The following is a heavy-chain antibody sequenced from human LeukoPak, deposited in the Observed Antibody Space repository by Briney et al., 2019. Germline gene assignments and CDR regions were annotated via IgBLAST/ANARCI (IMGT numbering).Heavy chain of an antibody. CDR3: ASDIVATSGDF. V-gene: IGHV3-11*01. Sequence: PGGSLRLSCAASGFTFSDYYMSWIRQAPGKGLEWVAYITSSGDYIYYAESVKGRFTISRDNAKNALFLRMSSLRVEDTATYYCASDIVATSGDFWGQGTLVSVSS. J-gene: IGHJ4*02. CDR1: GFTFSDYY. D-gene: IGHD5-12*01. CDR2: ITSSGDYI.